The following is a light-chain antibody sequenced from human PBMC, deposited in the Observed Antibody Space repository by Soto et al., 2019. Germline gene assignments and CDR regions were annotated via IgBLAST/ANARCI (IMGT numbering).Light chain of an antibody. CDR3: CSYAGSSTHVV. CDR1: SSDVGSYNL. V-gene: IGLV2-23*02. J-gene: IGLJ2*01. Sequence: QSALTQPASVSGSPGQSITISCTGTSSDVGSYNLVSWYQQHPGKAPKLMIYEVSKRPSGVSTRFSGSKSGNTASLTISGLQAEDEADYYCCSYAGSSTHVVFGGWTQRTVL. CDR2: EVS.